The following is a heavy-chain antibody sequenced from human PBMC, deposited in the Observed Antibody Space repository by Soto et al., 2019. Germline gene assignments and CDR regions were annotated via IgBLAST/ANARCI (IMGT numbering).Heavy chain of an antibody. V-gene: IGHV1-69*01. J-gene: IGHJ4*02. CDR2: LIPVVGRP. CDR1: GGTFRNYP. CDR3: ARVLEIRAGYISHFDY. Sequence: QVQLVQSGAEVKRPGSSVKVSCKASGGTFRNYPLRWVRQAPGQGLEWMGGLIPVVGRPNYAQKFQGRVTITADESTSTVYMELPSLRSDDTAVYYCARVLEIRAGYISHFDYWGQGTLVTVSS. D-gene: IGHD5-12*01.